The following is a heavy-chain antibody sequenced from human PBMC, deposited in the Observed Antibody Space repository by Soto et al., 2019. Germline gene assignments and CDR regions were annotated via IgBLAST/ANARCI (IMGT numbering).Heavy chain of an antibody. CDR3: ASSLSPARYYYYGMNV. CDR2: ISGSGGSA. J-gene: IGHJ6*02. CDR1: GFSLGSSG. D-gene: IGHD6-6*01. Sequence: SLRLSCAASGFSLGSSGMSCVRQAPVKGLEWVSSISGSGGSAYYSDSVKGRFTTSRDNSKNTLYLQMRSLRAEDTAVYYCASSLSPARYYYYGMNVWGQGTT. V-gene: IGHV3-23*01.